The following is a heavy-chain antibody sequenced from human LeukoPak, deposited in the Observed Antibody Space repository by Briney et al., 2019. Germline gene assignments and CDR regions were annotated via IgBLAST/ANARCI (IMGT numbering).Heavy chain of an antibody. Sequence: GASVKVSCKASGYTFTGYYMHWVRQAPGEGLEWMGIINPTGGSTSYAQKFQGRATMTTDTSTSTAYMELRSLRSDDTAVYYCARDLRRSPDYWGQGTLVTVSS. CDR2: INPTGGST. CDR1: GYTFTGYY. CDR3: ARDLRRSPDY. D-gene: IGHD3-9*01. V-gene: IGHV1-46*01. J-gene: IGHJ4*02.